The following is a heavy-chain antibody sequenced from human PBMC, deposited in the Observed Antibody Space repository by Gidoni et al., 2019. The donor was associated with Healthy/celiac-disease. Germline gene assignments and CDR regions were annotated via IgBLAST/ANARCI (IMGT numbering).Heavy chain of an antibody. D-gene: IGHD3-22*01. CDR1: GFTFSSYA. Sequence: EVQLLESGGGLVQPGGSLRLSCAASGFTFSSYAMSWVRQAPGKGLEWVSAISGSGGSTYYADSVKGRFIISRDNSKNTLYLQMNSLRAEDTAVYYCAKGIVRDSSGYFRYYYYYGMDVWGQGTTVTVSS. V-gene: IGHV3-23*01. J-gene: IGHJ6*02. CDR3: AKGIVRDSSGYFRYYYYYGMDV. CDR2: ISGSGGST.